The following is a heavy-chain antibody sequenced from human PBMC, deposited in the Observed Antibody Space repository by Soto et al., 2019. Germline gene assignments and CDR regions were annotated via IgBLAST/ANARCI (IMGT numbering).Heavy chain of an antibody. J-gene: IGHJ3*02. V-gene: IGHV1-18*04. D-gene: IGHD3-3*01. CDR3: ERDPRRYDFWSGYADNDAFDI. Sequence: ASVKVSCKASGYTFTSYGISWVRQAPGQGLEWMGWISADNGNTNYAQKLQGRVTMTTDTSTSTAYMELRSLRSDDTAVYYCERDPRRYDFWSGYADNDAFDIWGQGTMVTVSS. CDR1: GYTFTSYG. CDR2: ISADNGNT.